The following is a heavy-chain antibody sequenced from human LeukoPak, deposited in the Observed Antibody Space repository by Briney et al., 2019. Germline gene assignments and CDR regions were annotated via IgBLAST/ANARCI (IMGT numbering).Heavy chain of an antibody. Sequence: SETLSLTCTISGDSISSSSYYWGWIRQPAGKGPEWIGRIYTSGSTNYNPSLKSRVTISVDTSKNQFSLKLSSVTAADTAVYYCARGAPDFDLWGRGTLVTVSS. CDR1: GDSISSSSYY. J-gene: IGHJ2*01. CDR3: ARGAPDFDL. D-gene: IGHD3-16*01. CDR2: IYTSGST. V-gene: IGHV4-61*02.